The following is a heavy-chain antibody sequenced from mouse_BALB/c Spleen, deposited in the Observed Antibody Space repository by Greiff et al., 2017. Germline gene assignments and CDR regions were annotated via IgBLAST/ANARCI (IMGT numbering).Heavy chain of an antibody. CDR1: GYTFTNYW. CDR3: ARGYDYGDYYAMDY. CDR2: IYPGGGYT. J-gene: IGHJ4*01. V-gene: IGHV1-63*02. Sequence: QVQLKQSGAELVRPGTSVKISCKASGYTFTNYWLGWVKQRPGHGLEWIGDIYPGGGYTNYNEKFKGKATLTADTSSSTAYMQLSSLTSEDSAVYFCARGYDYGDYYAMDYWGQGTSVTVSS. D-gene: IGHD2-4*01.